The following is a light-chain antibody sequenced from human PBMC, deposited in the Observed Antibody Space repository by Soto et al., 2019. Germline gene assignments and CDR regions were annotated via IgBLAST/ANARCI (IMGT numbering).Light chain of an antibody. CDR1: QSVSRY. CDR2: GAS. J-gene: IGKJ5*01. CDR3: QQYGSSPIT. Sequence: DIVLTQSPATLSLSPCERSTLSCRASQSVSRYLVWYQQKPGQAPRLLIYGASSRATGIPDRFSGSGSGTDFTLTISRLEPEDFAVYYCQQYGSSPITFGQGTRLEI. V-gene: IGKV3-20*01.